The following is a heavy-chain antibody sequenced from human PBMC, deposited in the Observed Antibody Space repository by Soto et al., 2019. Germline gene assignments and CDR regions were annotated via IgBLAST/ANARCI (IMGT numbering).Heavy chain of an antibody. J-gene: IGHJ3*02. V-gene: IGHV3-13*01. CDR1: GFTFSSYD. CDR3: LGAGGGRSRVAFDI. D-gene: IGHD3-16*01. CDR2: IGTAGDT. Sequence: EVQLVESGGGLVQPGGSLRLSCAASGFTFSSYDMHWVRQATGKGLEWVSAIGTAGDTYYPGSVKGRFTISRENAKNSLFLQMNGLRAGDTAVCYCLGAGGGRSRVAFDIWGQGTMVTVSS.